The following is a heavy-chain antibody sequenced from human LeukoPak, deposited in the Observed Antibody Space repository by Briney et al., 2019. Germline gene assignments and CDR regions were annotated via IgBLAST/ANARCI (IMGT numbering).Heavy chain of an antibody. J-gene: IGHJ4*02. CDR2: ISGRGDEI. CDR3: AKGWIFGRLIEY. Sequence: GGSLRLSCAASGFTFNNYAMSWVRQAPGEGLEWVSSISGRGDEIYYADSMRGRFAISRDNSKNTLFLQVSSLGADDTAVYYCAKGWIFGRLIEYWGQGTLVTVSS. V-gene: IGHV3-23*01. D-gene: IGHD3-3*01. CDR1: GFTFNNYA.